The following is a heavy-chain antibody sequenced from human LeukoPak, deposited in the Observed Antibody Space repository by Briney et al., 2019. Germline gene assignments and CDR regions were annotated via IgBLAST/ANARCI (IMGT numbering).Heavy chain of an antibody. CDR2: IKEDGSEK. CDR1: GFTFRNSW. CDR3: ARRAGAYSHPYDY. V-gene: IGHV3-7*03. Sequence: GGSLRLSCEASGFTFRNSWMSWVRQTPGKGLGWVANIKEDGSEKYYVDSVKGRFTISRDNSKNTLYLQMNSLRAEDTAVYYCARRAGAYSHPYDYWGQGTLVTVSS. J-gene: IGHJ4*02. D-gene: IGHD4/OR15-4a*01.